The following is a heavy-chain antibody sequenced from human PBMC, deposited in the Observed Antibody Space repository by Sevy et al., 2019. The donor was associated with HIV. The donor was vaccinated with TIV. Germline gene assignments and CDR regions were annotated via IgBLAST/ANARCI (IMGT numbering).Heavy chain of an antibody. J-gene: IGHJ4*02. CDR3: ARARPYSSSSGGFDY. CDR1: GDSISGYY. D-gene: IGHD6-6*01. CDR2: IYYSGST. V-gene: IGHV4-59*01. Sequence: SETLSLTCTVSGDSISGYYWSWIRQPPGKGLEWIGYIYYSGSTNYNPSLKSRVTISVDTSSNQFSLKLRSVTAADTAVYYCARARPYSSSSGGFDYWGQGTLVTVSS.